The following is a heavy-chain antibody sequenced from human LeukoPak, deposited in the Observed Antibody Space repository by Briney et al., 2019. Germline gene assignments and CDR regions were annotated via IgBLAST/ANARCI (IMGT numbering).Heavy chain of an antibody. D-gene: IGHD1-26*01. CDR3: ARVGGSGSYYFASDI. V-gene: IGHV4-59*01. CDR1: GGSISSYY. CDR2: IYYSGST. J-gene: IGHJ3*02. Sequence: SETLSLTCTVSGGSISSYYWSWIRQPPGKGLEWIGYIYYSGSTNYNPSLKSRVTISVDTSKNQFSLKLSSVTAADTAVYYCARVGGSGSYYFASDIWGQGTMVTVSS.